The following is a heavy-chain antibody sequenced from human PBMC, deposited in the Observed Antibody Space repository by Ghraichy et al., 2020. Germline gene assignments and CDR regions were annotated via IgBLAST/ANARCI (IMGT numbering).Heavy chain of an antibody. V-gene: IGHV1-69*04. Sequence: SVKVSCKASGGTFSSYAISWVRQAPGQGLEWMGRIIPILGIANYAQKFQGRVTITADKSTSTAYMELSSLRSEDTAVYYCARAEAWLERPFDYWGQGTLVTVSS. CDR2: IIPILGIA. D-gene: IGHD1-1*01. CDR3: ARAEAWLERPFDY. CDR1: GGTFSSYA. J-gene: IGHJ4*02.